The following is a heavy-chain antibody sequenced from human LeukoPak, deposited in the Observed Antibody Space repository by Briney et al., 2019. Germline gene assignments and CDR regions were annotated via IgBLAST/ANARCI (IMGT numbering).Heavy chain of an antibody. CDR3: ARGRAAETYYYGMDV. CDR2: IIPILGIA. Sequence: GSSVKVSCKACGGTFSSYAMSWVRQAPGQGLEWMGRIIPILGIANYAQKFQGRVTITADKSTSTAYMELSSLRSEDTAVYYCARGRAAETYYYGMDVWGQGTTVTVSS. CDR1: GGTFSSYA. V-gene: IGHV1-69*04. J-gene: IGHJ6*02. D-gene: IGHD6-13*01.